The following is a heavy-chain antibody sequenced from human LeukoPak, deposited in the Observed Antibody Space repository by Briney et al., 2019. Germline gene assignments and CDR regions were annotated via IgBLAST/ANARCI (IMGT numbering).Heavy chain of an antibody. J-gene: IGHJ4*02. Sequence: GGSLRLSCAASGFTFSDYNMNWVRQAPGRGLEWISHITSDTTSIYYADSVKGRFTIPRDNAKNSLYLQMNSLRAEDTAVYYCARGEMATTFDYWGQGTLVTVSS. CDR1: GFTFSDYN. CDR3: ARGEMATTFDY. D-gene: IGHD5-24*01. CDR2: ITSDTTSI. V-gene: IGHV3-48*04.